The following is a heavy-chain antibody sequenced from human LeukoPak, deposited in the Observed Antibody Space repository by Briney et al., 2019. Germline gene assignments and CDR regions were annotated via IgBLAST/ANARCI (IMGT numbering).Heavy chain of an antibody. J-gene: IGHJ6*02. V-gene: IGHV1-18*01. Sequence: ASVKVSCKASGYTFTSYGISWVRQAPGQGLEWMGWISAYNGNTNYAQRLQGRVTMTTDTSTSTAYMELRSLRSEDTAVYYCARDGGNAEDPRYYYHYGMDVWGQGTTVTVSS. D-gene: IGHD1-1*01. CDR2: ISAYNGNT. CDR1: GYTFTSYG. CDR3: ARDGGNAEDPRYYYHYGMDV.